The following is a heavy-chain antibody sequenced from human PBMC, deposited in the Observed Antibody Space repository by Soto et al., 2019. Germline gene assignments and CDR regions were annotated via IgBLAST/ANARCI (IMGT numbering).Heavy chain of an antibody. J-gene: IGHJ5*02. Sequence: EVPLLESGGGLVQPGGSLRLSCAASGFTFSSYAMSWVRQAPGKGLEWVSAISGSGGSTYYADSVKGRFTISRDNSKNTLYLQMNSLRAEDTAVYYCAKDKEYCSGGSCYPREGNWFDPWGQGTLVTVSS. CDR3: AKDKEYCSGGSCYPREGNWFDP. D-gene: IGHD2-15*01. V-gene: IGHV3-23*01. CDR2: ISGSGGST. CDR1: GFTFSSYA.